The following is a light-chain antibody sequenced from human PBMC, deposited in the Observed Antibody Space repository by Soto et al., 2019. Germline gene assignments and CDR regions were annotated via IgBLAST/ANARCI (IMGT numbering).Light chain of an antibody. Sequence: EIVLTQSPATLSLSPGERATLSCRADQSVSSYLAWYQQKPGQAPRLLIYDTSNRATGIPARFSGSGSGTDFTLTISSLEPEDFAVYYCQQRSNRPLTFGGGTKA. CDR1: QSVSSY. CDR2: DTS. J-gene: IGKJ4*01. CDR3: QQRSNRPLT. V-gene: IGKV3-11*01.